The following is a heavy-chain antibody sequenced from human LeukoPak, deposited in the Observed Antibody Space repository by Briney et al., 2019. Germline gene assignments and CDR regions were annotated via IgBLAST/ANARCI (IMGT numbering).Heavy chain of an antibody. J-gene: IGHJ5*01. CDR3: ARCLWSSSRYMDS. CDR1: GFIFNQYG. V-gene: IGHV3-48*01. D-gene: IGHD3-3*01. Sequence: GGSLRLSCTGSGFIFNQYGMMWVRQAPGKGPEWLSYISATTSTLYYVDSVKGRFTISRDNTKSSLYLQMNSLTAEDTAIYYCARCLWSSSRYMDSWGQGTLVTVSA. CDR2: ISATTSTL.